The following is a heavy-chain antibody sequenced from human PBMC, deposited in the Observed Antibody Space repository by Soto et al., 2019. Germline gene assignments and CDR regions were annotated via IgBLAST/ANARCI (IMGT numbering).Heavy chain of an antibody. J-gene: IGHJ5*02. D-gene: IGHD2-15*01. Sequence: GGSLRLSCAASGFTVSSNYMSWVRQAPGKGLEWVSVIYSGGSTYYADSVKGRFTISRDNSKNTLYLQMNSLRAEDTAVYYCAQGSPVAATIRFDPWGQGTLVTVSS. CDR3: AQGSPVAATIRFDP. V-gene: IGHV3-66*01. CDR1: GFTVSSNY. CDR2: IYSGGST.